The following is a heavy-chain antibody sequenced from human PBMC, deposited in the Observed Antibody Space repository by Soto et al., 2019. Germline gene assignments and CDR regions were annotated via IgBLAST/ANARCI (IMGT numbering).Heavy chain of an antibody. D-gene: IGHD2-15*01. CDR3: VRGGGGGLFDP. CDR2: ISPGSRYP. V-gene: IGHV3-11*06. J-gene: IGHJ5*02. Sequence: GGSLSLSCAGSGFTFGDSYMSWIRQAPGKGLEWLSYISPGSRYPAYADSVKGRFTISRDNAKRSLYLQMMSLTAEDTAIYYCVRGGGGGLFDPWGQGTMVTVSS. CDR1: GFTFGDSY.